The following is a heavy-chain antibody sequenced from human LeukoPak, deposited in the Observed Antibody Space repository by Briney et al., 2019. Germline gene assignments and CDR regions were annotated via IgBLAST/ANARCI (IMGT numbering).Heavy chain of an antibody. Sequence: SETLSLTCTVSGGSISSGDYYWSWIRQHPGKGLEWIGYIYYSGSTYYNPSLKSRVTISVDTSKNQFSLKLSSVTAADTAVYYCARGNYDFFSSLNNWFDPWGQGTLVTVSS. J-gene: IGHJ5*02. CDR3: ARGNYDFFSSLNNWFDP. D-gene: IGHD3-3*01. CDR2: IYYSGST. CDR1: GGSISSGDYY. V-gene: IGHV4-31*02.